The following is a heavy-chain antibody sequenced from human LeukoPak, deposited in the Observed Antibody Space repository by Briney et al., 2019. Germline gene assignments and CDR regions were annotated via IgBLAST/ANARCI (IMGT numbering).Heavy chain of an antibody. CDR3: ARAKSRHRIAENLDY. V-gene: IGHV1-69*13. CDR2: IIPIFGTA. J-gene: IGHJ4*02. D-gene: IGHD6-13*01. CDR1: GGTFSSYA. Sequence: SVKVSCKASGGTFSSYAISWVRQAPGQGLEWMGGIIPIFGTANYVQKFQGRVTITADESTSTAYMELSSLRSEDTAVYYCARAKSRHRIAENLDYWGQGTLVTVSS.